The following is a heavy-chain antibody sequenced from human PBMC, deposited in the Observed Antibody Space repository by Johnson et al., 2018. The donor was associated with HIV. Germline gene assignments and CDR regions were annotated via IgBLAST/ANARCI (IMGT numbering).Heavy chain of an antibody. J-gene: IGHJ3*02. V-gene: IGHV3-11*04. CDR1: GLSFSYYY. Sequence: QMMLVESGGNLVKPGGSLSLSCTASGLSFSYYYMNWIRQAPGKGLELISYISNTGTTIYYADSVRGRFTISRDNAKNSLYLQMNSLRAEDTAVYYCARDPFPRFYAFDIWGQGTMVTVST. CDR2: ISNTGTTI. CDR3: ARDPFPRFYAFDI.